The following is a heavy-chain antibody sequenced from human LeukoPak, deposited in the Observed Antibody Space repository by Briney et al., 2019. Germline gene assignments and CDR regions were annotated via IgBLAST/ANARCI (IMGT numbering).Heavy chain of an antibody. CDR2: IYTSGST. Sequence: SETLSLTCTVSGGSISSNYWSWIRQPAGKGLEWIGRIYTSGSTNYNPSLKSRVTMSVDTSKNQFSLKLSSVTAADTAVYYCARENYDILTGCPHFDYWGQGTLVTVSS. V-gene: IGHV4-4*07. D-gene: IGHD3-9*01. CDR3: ARENYDILTGCPHFDY. CDR1: GGSISSNY. J-gene: IGHJ4*02.